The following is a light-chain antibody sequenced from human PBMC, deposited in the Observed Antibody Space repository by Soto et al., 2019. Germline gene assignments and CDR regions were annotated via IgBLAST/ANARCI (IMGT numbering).Light chain of an antibody. CDR1: PIISSY. Sequence: DIQMTQSPSSLSASVGDRVTITCRASPIISSYLNWYQQKPGKAPKLLIYAASSLQSGVPSRFSGSGSGTDFTLTISSLQPADFATYYCQQSYSTRVTFGQGTKLEIK. CDR3: QQSYSTRVT. J-gene: IGKJ2*01. V-gene: IGKV1-39*01. CDR2: AAS.